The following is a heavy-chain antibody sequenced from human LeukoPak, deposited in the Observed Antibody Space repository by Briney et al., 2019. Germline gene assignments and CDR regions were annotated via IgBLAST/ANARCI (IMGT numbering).Heavy chain of an antibody. CDR1: GYSFTSYW. CDR2: IYPGDSDT. D-gene: IGHD3-3*01. J-gene: IGHJ5*02. Sequence: GESLKISCKGSGYSFTSYWIGWVRQMPGKGLEWMGIIYPGDSDTRYSPSFQGQVTISADKSISTAYLQWSSLKASDTAMYYCAGVGYDFWSGQYNWFDPWGQGTLVTVSS. CDR3: AGVGYDFWSGQYNWFDP. V-gene: IGHV5-51*01.